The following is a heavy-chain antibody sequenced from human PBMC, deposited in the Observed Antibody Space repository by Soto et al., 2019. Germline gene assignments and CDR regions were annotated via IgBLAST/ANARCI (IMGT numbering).Heavy chain of an antibody. V-gene: IGHV1-18*01. Sequence: ASVKVSCKASGYTFTSYGISWLRQAPGQGLEWMGWISAYNGNTNYAQKLQGRVTMTTDTSTSTAYMELRSLRSDDTAVYYCASDLGYCSGGSCNGGWFDPWGQGTLVTVSS. D-gene: IGHD2-15*01. J-gene: IGHJ5*02. CDR2: ISAYNGNT. CDR3: ASDLGYCSGGSCNGGWFDP. CDR1: GYTFTSYG.